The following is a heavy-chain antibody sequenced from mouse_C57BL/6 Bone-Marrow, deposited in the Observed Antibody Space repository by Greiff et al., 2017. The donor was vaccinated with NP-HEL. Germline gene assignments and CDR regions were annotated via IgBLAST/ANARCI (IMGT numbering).Heavy chain of an antibody. J-gene: IGHJ3*01. CDR2: IYPRDGST. V-gene: IGHV1-85*01. CDR1: GYTFTSYD. Sequence: QVQLQQSGPELVKPGASVKLSCKASGYTFTSYDINWVKQRPGQGLEWIGWIYPRDGSTKYNEKFKGKATLTVDTSSSTAYMELHSLTSEDSAVYFCAREGYYYGSSPWFAYWGQGTLVTVSA. CDR3: AREGYYYGSSPWFAY. D-gene: IGHD1-1*01.